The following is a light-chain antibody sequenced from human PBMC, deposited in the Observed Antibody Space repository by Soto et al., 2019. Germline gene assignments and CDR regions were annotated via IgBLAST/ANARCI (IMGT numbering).Light chain of an antibody. CDR1: SSDVGAYNY. V-gene: IGLV2-14*01. CDR2: EVD. J-gene: IGLJ3*02. Sequence: QSALTQPASVSGSPGQSISISCTGSSSDVGAYNYVAWYQQKPGKAPKHLIYEVDNRPSGISHRFSGSKSGNTASLTISGLQTEDEADYYCSSYTVINTAVFGGGTKLTVL. CDR3: SSYTVINTAV.